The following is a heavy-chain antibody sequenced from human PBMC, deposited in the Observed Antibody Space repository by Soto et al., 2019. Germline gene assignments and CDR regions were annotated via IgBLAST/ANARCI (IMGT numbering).Heavy chain of an antibody. CDR2: ISWNGVST. CDR1: RFTFHDYG. D-gene: IGHD5-12*01. J-gene: IGHJ4*02. Sequence: PGGSLRLSCAASRFTFHDYGMNWVRQAPGKWLEWVSGISWNGVSTGYADSVKGRFTISRDNAKKSLYLQMNNLRPEDTVLYYWASDNRHYDLAYWGQGTLVTVS. CDR3: ASDNRHYDLAY. V-gene: IGHV3-20*04.